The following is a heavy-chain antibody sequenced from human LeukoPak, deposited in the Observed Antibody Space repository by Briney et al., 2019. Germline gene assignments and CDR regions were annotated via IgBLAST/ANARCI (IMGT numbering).Heavy chain of an antibody. CDR3: ARLPDFDWLLYWVP. J-gene: IGHJ5*02. Sequence: GGSLRLSCAASGFTFSSYWMHWVRQAPGKGLVWVSRINSDGSSTSYADSVKGRFTISRDNAKNTLYLQMNSLRAEDTAVYYCARLPDFDWLLYWVPWGQGTPVTVSS. D-gene: IGHD3-9*01. CDR2: INSDGSST. V-gene: IGHV3-74*01. CDR1: GFTFSSYW.